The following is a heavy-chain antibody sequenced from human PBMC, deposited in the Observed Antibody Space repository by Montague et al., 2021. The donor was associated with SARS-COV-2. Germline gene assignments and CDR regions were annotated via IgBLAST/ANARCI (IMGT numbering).Heavy chain of an antibody. CDR2: IYYSGST. Sequence: SETLSLTCTVSGGSISSSCYYWGWIRQPPGKGLEWIGSIYYSGSTYYNPSLKSRVTISVDTSKNQFSLKLSSVTAADTAVYYCARKASRGITFFGVVTASYYFDFWGQGTLVTVSS. D-gene: IGHD3-3*01. V-gene: IGHV4-39*01. CDR3: ARKASRGITFFGVVTASYYFDF. J-gene: IGHJ4*02. CDR1: GGSISSSCYY.